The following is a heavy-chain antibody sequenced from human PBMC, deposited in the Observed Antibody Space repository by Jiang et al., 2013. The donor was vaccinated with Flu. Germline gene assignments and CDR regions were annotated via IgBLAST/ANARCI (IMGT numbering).Heavy chain of an antibody. CDR3: ARGVPLAAGFEDV. J-gene: IGHJ3*01. Sequence: PGLVKPSETLSLTCTISGGSISLHYWSWIRQPAGKGLEWIGRVFPSGTSNYSPSLKSRVSMAVDTSKRQLSLTLRSVTAADTATYYCARGVPLAAGFEDVWG. CDR1: GGSISLHY. CDR2: VFPSGTS. V-gene: IGHV4-4*07. D-gene: IGHD3-9*01.